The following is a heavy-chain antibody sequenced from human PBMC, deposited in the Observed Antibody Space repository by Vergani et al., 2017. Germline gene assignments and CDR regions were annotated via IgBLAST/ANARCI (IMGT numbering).Heavy chain of an antibody. D-gene: IGHD2-21*02. CDR3: AQCANSDPRLSVY. J-gene: IGHJ4*02. CDR1: GLLLSGLSFNTYA. V-gene: IGHV3-23*04. Sequence: VQSGGGLAHPGGSLRLSCAASGLLLSGLSFNTYAMIWVRQAAGKGLEWVSGISATGDENTDYADSVKGQFTSSRYNSKGRLFPQMNGLTSEDTDIYYSAQCANSDPRLSVYWGQGTLVAVSS. CDR2: ISATGDENT.